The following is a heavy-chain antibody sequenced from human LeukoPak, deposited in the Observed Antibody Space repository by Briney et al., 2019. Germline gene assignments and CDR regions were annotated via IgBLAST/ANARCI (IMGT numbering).Heavy chain of an antibody. CDR2: ISAYNGNT. V-gene: IGHV1-18*01. CDR1: VYTFTSYG. J-gene: IGHJ4*02. D-gene: IGHD3-10*01. Sequence: ASVTVSCTSSVYTFTSYGISWVRRAPGQGVAWMGWISAYNGNTNYAQKLQGRVTMTTDTSTSTAYMELRTLRSDYTAVYYCARFDSRRGFWELWGQGTLVTVSS. CDR3: ARFDSRRGFWEL.